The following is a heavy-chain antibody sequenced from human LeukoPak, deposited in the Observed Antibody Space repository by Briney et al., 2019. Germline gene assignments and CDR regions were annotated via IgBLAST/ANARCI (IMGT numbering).Heavy chain of an antibody. CDR1: GGSISTYY. J-gene: IGHJ4*02. CDR3: ARAPQAGYGDY. V-gene: IGHV4-59*01. D-gene: IGHD5-12*01. Sequence: PSETLSLTCIVSGGSISTYYWSWIRQPPGKGLEWIGHIYYSGSTNYNPSLKSRVTISVDTSKNQFSLKLSSVTAADTAVYYCARAPQAGYGDYWGQGTLVTVSS. CDR2: IYYSGST.